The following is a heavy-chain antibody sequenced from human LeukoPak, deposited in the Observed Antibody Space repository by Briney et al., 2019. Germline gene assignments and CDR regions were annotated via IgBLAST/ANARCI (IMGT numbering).Heavy chain of an antibody. Sequence: ASVKVSCKASGYTFTSYYMHWVRQAPGQGLEWMGIISPSGGSTSYAQKFQGRVTMTRDTSTSTVYMELSSLRSEDTAVYYCARVVRDSSGYSGDAFDIWGQGTMVTVSS. CDR2: ISPSGGST. D-gene: IGHD3-22*01. CDR3: ARVVRDSSGYSGDAFDI. CDR1: GYTFTSYY. J-gene: IGHJ3*02. V-gene: IGHV1-46*01.